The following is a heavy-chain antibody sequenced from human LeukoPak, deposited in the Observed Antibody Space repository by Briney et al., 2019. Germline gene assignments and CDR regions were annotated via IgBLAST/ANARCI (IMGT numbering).Heavy chain of an antibody. J-gene: IGHJ4*01. CDR2: LSSGRSP. V-gene: IGHV3-69-1*01. D-gene: IGHD2-8*02. CDR1: GFAISTYA. CDR3: ARQLGYCAAGTCYFDS. Sequence: GGSLRLSCAASGFAISTYAMAWVRQAPGKGLEWISSLSSGRSPSYSDSLEGRLTMSSDNARNTLYLQMDNLRGEDTAMYYCARQLGYCAAGTCYFDSWGHGTQVTVSS.